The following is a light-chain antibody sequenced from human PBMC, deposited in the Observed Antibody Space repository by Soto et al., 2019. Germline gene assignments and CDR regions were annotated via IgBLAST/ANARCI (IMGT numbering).Light chain of an antibody. J-gene: IGKJ5*01. V-gene: IGKV3-11*01. CDR3: QQRSNWPTIT. Sequence: EVILTQSPATLSLSPGERATLPVRSSQSVSNYLAWYQRKPGQAPRLLIYDASNRATGIPARFSGSGSGTDFTLTISSLETEDFAVYYCQQRSNWPTITFGHGTRLEIK. CDR1: QSVSNY. CDR2: DAS.